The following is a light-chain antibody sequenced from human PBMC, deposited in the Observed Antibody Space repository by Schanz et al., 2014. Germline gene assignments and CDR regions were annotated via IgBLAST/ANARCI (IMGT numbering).Light chain of an antibody. J-gene: IGKJ1*01. Sequence: EIVMTQSPATLSVSPGERATLSCRAGQSVSSNLAWYQQKPGQAPRLLIYDASNRATGIPARFSGSGSGTDFTLTISGLEPEDFALYYCHQRATWTFGQGTKVEIK. CDR1: QSVSSN. V-gene: IGKV3-11*01. CDR3: HQRATWT. CDR2: DAS.